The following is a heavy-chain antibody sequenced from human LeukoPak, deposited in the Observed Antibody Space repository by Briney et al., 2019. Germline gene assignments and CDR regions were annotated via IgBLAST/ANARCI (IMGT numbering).Heavy chain of an antibody. D-gene: IGHD5-12*01. CDR2: IIPIFGTA. V-gene: IGHV1-69*13. Sequence: PEASVKVSCKASGGTFSSYAISWVRQAPGQGLEWMGGIIPIFGTANYAQKFQGRVTITADESTSTAYMELSSLRSEDTAVYYCAKSYNGYESKPDYWGQGTLVTVSS. CDR3: AKSYNGYESKPDY. CDR1: GGTFSSYA. J-gene: IGHJ4*02.